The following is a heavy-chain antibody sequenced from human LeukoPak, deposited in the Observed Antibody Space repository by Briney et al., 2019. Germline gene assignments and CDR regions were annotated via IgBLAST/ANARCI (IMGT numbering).Heavy chain of an antibody. CDR3: ARGPLIGGSKSWFDP. J-gene: IGHJ5*02. CDR2: VNSDGSST. V-gene: IGHV3-74*01. Sequence: PGGSLRLSCAASGFTFSSYWVHWVRQAPGKGLVWVSRVNSDGSSTNYADSVKGRFTISRDNAQNTLFLQMNSLRADDTAVYYCARGPLIGGSKSWFDPWGQGTLVTVSS. D-gene: IGHD7-27*01. CDR1: GFTFSSYW.